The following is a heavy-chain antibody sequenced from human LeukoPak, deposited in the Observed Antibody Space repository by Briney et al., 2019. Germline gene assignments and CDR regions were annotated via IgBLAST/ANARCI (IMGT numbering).Heavy chain of an antibody. CDR3: ASLVDYYDSSYDKYCFDY. Sequence: ASVKVSCKASGYTFTGYYMHWVRQAPGQGLEWMGWINPNSGGTNYAQKFQGRVTMTRDTSISTAYMELSRLRSDDTAVYYCASLVDYYDSSYDKYCFDYWGQGTLVTVSS. J-gene: IGHJ4*02. CDR1: GYTFTGYY. CDR2: INPNSGGT. V-gene: IGHV1-2*02. D-gene: IGHD3-22*01.